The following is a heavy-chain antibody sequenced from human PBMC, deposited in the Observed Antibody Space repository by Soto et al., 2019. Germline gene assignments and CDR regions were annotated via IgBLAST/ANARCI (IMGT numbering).Heavy chain of an antibody. V-gene: IGHV4-4*02. CDR2: IYHSGST. CDR3: ARSGDYIFDL. J-gene: IGHJ4*02. Sequence: SETLSLTCAVSSGSISSSNWWTWVRQPPGKGLEWIGEIYHSGSTNYSPSLKSRVTISVDRSKNQFSLNLRSVTAADTAVYYCARSGDYIFDLWGQGTLVTVS. D-gene: IGHD4-17*01. CDR1: SGSISSSNW.